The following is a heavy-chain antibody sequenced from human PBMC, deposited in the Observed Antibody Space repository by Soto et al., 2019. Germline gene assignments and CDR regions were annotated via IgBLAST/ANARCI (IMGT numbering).Heavy chain of an antibody. CDR3: TRDGDGSTWTDFDY. CDR1: GFTFRAYS. Sequence: GSLRLSCAASGFTFRAYSMSWVRQAPGKGLEWISYIGSSSLNIYYADSVKGRFTISRDNAENSLYLQMNSLRDEDAAVYYCTRDGDGSTWTDFDYWGQGTLVTVSS. J-gene: IGHJ4*02. D-gene: IGHD6-13*01. CDR2: IGSSSLNI. V-gene: IGHV3-48*02.